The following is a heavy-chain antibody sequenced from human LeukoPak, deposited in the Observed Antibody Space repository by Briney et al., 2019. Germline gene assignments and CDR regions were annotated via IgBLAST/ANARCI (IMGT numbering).Heavy chain of an antibody. CDR2: ISPNGLDI. CDR3: AKMARPLDY. Sequence: GGSLRLSCAASGFTFTDYYMSWIRQAPGKRLEYLSYISPNGLDIAYTDSVQGRFTISRDNADNSLHLQMNSLRAEDTAVYYCAKMARPLDYWGLGTLVTVSS. V-gene: IGHV3-11*04. J-gene: IGHJ4*02. D-gene: IGHD2-8*01. CDR1: GFTFTDYY.